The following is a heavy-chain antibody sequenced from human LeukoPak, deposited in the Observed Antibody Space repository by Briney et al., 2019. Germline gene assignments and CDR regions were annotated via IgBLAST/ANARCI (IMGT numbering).Heavy chain of an antibody. Sequence: PSQTLSLTCAVSGGSISSGGYSWSWIRQPPGKGLEWIGYIYHSGSTYYNPSLKSRVTISVDRSKNQFSLKLSSVTAADTAVYYCARVPTLAVPAAIAESGYYYYGMDVWGQGTTVTVSS. J-gene: IGHJ6*02. CDR3: ARVPTLAVPAAIAESGYYYYGMDV. V-gene: IGHV4-30-2*01. CDR1: GGSISSGGYS. D-gene: IGHD2-2*02. CDR2: IYHSGST.